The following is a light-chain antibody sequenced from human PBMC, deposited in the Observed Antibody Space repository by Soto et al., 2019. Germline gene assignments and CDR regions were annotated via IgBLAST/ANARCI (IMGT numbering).Light chain of an antibody. CDR1: QGISSA. CDR3: QQFNSYPEGFT. J-gene: IGKJ3*01. V-gene: IGKV1-13*02. CDR2: DAS. Sequence: AIQLTQSPSSLSASVGDRVTITCRASQGISSALAWYQQKPGKAPKLLIYDASSLESGVPSRFSGSGSGTEFTLTISSLQPEDFATYYCQQFNSYPEGFTFCPGTKVDIK.